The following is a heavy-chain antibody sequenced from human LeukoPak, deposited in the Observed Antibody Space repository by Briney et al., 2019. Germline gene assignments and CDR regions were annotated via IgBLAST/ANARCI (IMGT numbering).Heavy chain of an antibody. CDR1: GFTFSSYS. V-gene: IGHV3-21*01. CDR2: ISSSSSYI. J-gene: IGHJ6*03. D-gene: IGHD3-10*01. CDR3: AKVDGSGSYDQVDYYYYYMDV. Sequence: GGSLRLSCAASGFTFSSYSMNWVRQAPGKGLEWVSSISSSSSYIYYADSVKGRFTISRDNAKNSLYLQMNSLRAEDTAVYYCAKVDGSGSYDQVDYYYYYMDVWGKGTTVTISS.